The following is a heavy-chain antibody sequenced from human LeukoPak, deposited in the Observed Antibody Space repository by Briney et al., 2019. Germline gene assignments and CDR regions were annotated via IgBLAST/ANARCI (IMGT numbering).Heavy chain of an antibody. D-gene: IGHD2-15*01. J-gene: IGHJ4*02. V-gene: IGHV3-21*01. CDR1: GFTFSSYG. CDR2: ISSGSSYI. Sequence: GGSLRLSCAASGFTFSSYGMNWVRQAPGKGLEWVSSISSGSSYIYYADSVKGRFTISRDNAKNSLYLQMKSLRAEDTAVYYCARAESGDDPLLLYYLDYWGQGTLVTVSS. CDR3: ARAESGDDPLLLYYLDY.